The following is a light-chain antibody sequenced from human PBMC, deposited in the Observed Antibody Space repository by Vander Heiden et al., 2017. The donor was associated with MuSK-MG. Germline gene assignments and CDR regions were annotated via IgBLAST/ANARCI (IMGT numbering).Light chain of an antibody. Sequence: EIVLTQSPGTLSLSPGERATLSCRASQSVSSSYLAGYQQKPGQAPRLLIDGASSRATGIPDRGSGSGSGTDVTRTSRRLEPEDFAVYYCQQQGSEHTCGGGTKGESK. CDR2: GAS. J-gene: IGKJ4*01. V-gene: IGKV3-20*01. CDR1: QSVSSSY. CDR3: QQQGSEHT.